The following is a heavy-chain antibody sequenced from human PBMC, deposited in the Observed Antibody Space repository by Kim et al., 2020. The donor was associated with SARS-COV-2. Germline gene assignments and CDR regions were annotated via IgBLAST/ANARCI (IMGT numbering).Heavy chain of an antibody. CDR3: VRENRDSFDS. J-gene: IGHJ5*01. CDR1: GFRFSDYY. V-gene: IGHV3-11*05. Sequence: GGSLRLSCAASGFRFSDYYISWIRQAPGGGLEWVSSISGGGSHIMDADSVKGRFTVSRDNAKSSVSLQMNSLRGDDTAIYYCVRENRDSFDSWGQGTLVTVSS. CDR2: ISGGGSHI.